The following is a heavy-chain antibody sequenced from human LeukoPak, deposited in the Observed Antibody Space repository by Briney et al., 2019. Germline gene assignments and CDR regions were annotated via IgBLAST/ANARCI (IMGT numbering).Heavy chain of an antibody. D-gene: IGHD3-3*01. CDR1: GDSISSTRYY. V-gene: IGHV4-39*01. J-gene: IGHJ5*02. CDR2: IYYSGST. CDR3: ARQYDFWSGLNNWFDP. Sequence: PSETLSLTCTVSGDSISSTRYYWGWIRQPPGKGLEWIANIYYSGSTYYNPSLKSRVTISADTSKNQFSLKLTSVTAADTAVYYCARQYDFWSGLNNWFDPWGQGTLVTVSS.